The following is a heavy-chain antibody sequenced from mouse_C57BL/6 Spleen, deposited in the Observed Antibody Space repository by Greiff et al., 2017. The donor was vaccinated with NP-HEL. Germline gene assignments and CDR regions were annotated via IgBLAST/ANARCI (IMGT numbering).Heavy chain of an antibody. CDR2: ISTYYGDA. V-gene: IGHV1-67*01. Sequence: QVHVKQSGPELVRPGVSVKISCKGSGYTFTDYAMHWVKQSHAKSLEWIGVISTYYGDASYNQKFKDKATMTVDKSSSTAYMELARLTSEDSAVYYFARDSGGLNWDDSMDYWGQGTSVTVSS. CDR1: GYTFTDYA. CDR3: ARDSGGLNWDDSMDY. D-gene: IGHD4-1*02. J-gene: IGHJ4*01.